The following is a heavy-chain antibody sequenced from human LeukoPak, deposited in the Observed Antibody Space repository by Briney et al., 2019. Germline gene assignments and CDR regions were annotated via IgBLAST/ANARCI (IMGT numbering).Heavy chain of an antibody. V-gene: IGHV1-69*04. Sequence: SVKVSCKASGGTFSSYAISWVRQASGQGLEWMGRIIPSFGIAKYAQKFQGRVTITADKSTSTAYMELSSLRSEDTAVYYCARRVQGGGRLNGMDVWGQGTTVTVSS. CDR2: IIPSFGIA. D-gene: IGHD2-15*01. J-gene: IGHJ6*02. CDR1: GGTFSSYA. CDR3: ARRVQGGGRLNGMDV.